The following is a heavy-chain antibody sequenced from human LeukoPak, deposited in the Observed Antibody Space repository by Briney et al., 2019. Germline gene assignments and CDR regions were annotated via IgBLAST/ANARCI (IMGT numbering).Heavy chain of an antibody. CDR2: INDSGST. J-gene: IGHJ4*02. D-gene: IGHD3-22*01. Sequence: PSETLSLTCTVSGGSISSYYWSWIQQPPGKGLEWMGYINDSGSTNYNPSLKSRVTISVDTSKNHFSLKLSSVTAADTAVYYCARAYYDSSRYYNDYFDYWGQGTLVTVSS. CDR3: ARAYYDSSRYYNDYFDY. V-gene: IGHV4-59*01. CDR1: GGSISSYY.